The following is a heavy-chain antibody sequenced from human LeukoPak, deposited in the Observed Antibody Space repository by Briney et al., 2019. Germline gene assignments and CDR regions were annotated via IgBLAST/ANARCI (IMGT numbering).Heavy chain of an antibody. CDR2: ISGSGGST. CDR3: AKGSDIVVVPAAFSPYFDY. CDR1: GFTFSSYA. J-gene: IGHJ4*02. Sequence: GGSLRLSCAASGFTFSSYAMSWVRQAPGKGLEWVSAISGSGGSTYYADSVKGRFTISRDNSKNTLYLQMNSLRAEDTAVYYCAKGSDIVVVPAAFSPYFDYWGQGTLVTVSS. V-gene: IGHV3-23*01. D-gene: IGHD2-2*01.